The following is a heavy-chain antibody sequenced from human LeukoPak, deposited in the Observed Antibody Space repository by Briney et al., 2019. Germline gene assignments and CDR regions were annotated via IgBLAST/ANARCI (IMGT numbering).Heavy chain of an antibody. Sequence: GESLKISCKGSGYSFTSYWIGWVRQMPGKGLEWMGIIYPGDSDTRYSPSFQGQVTISVDKSISTAYLQWSSLKASDTAMYYCARHLGARQVAGDFDYWGQGTLVTVSS. D-gene: IGHD6-19*01. CDR1: GYSFTSYW. CDR2: IYPGDSDT. V-gene: IGHV5-51*01. J-gene: IGHJ4*02. CDR3: ARHLGARQVAGDFDY.